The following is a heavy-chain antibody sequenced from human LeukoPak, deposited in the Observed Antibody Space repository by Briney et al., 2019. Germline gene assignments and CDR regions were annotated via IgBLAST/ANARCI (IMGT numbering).Heavy chain of an antibody. CDR1: GFTFSDYA. CDR2: IWYDGSNK. V-gene: IGHV3-33*01. D-gene: IGHD3-22*01. J-gene: IGHJ3*02. Sequence: GGSLRLSCAASGFTFSDYAMHWVRQAPGKGLEWVTFIWYDGSNKYYADSVKGRFTISRDNSKNTVYLEMDSLRAEDTAVYYYAGDPPHSGYAFHIWGQGTMVTVSS. CDR3: AGDPPHSGYAFHI.